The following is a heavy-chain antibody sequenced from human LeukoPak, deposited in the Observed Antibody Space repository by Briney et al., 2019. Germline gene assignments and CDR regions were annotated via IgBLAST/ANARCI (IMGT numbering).Heavy chain of an antibody. V-gene: IGHV1-2*02. D-gene: IGHD2-21*01. CDR1: GYTFTAYY. Sequence: ASVKVSCKASGYTFTAYYMNWLRQAPGQGLEWMGWINPYSGGTNYAQKFQGRVTMTRDTSISTASMEMSRVRSDDTAVYYCARSFNVESGSSYFDYWGQGTLVTVSS. CDR3: ARSFNVESGSSYFDY. J-gene: IGHJ4*01. CDR2: INPYSGGT.